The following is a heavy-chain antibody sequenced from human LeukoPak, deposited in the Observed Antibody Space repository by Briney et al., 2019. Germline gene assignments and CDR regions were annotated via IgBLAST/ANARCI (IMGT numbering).Heavy chain of an antibody. Sequence: ASVKVSCKASGYTFTGYNMHWVRQAPGQGLEWMGWINPISGGTNYAQKFQGRVTMTRDTSISTAYMELSRLRSDDTAVYYCARGPPYCSSTSCRFFDYWGQGTLVTVSS. CDR1: GYTFTGYN. CDR2: INPISGGT. V-gene: IGHV1-2*02. D-gene: IGHD2-2*01. J-gene: IGHJ4*02. CDR3: ARGPPYCSSTSCRFFDY.